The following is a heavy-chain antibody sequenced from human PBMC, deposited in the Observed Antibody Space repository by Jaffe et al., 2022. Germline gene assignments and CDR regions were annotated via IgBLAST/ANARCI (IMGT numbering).Heavy chain of an antibody. CDR2: IRYDGSNK. Sequence: QVQLVESGGGVVQPGGSLRLSCAASGFTFSSYGMHWVRQAPGKGLEWVAFIRYDGSNKYYADSVKGRFTISRDNSKNTLYLQMNSLRAEDTAVYYCAKDRGYCSSTSCHTRWYFDLWGRGTLVTVSS. V-gene: IGHV3-30*02. J-gene: IGHJ2*01. CDR1: GFTFSSYG. CDR3: AKDRGYCSSTSCHTRWYFDL. D-gene: IGHD2-2*01.